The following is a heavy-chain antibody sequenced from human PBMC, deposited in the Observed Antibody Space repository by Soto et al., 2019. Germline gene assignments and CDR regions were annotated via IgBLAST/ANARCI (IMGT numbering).Heavy chain of an antibody. CDR3: ARVVLSITRGAFDA. J-gene: IGHJ3*01. Sequence: QVQLQESGPGLVKPSVTLSLTCAVSGGSISSSHWWTWVRQSPGKGLEYIGEISHSGTSNSNPSLKSRVTLSVDRSKNHFSLTLTSVTAAVTAVYSCARVVLSITRGAFDAWGQGTPVIVSS. CDR2: ISHSGTS. CDR1: GGSISSSHW. D-gene: IGHD1-20*01. V-gene: IGHV4-4*02.